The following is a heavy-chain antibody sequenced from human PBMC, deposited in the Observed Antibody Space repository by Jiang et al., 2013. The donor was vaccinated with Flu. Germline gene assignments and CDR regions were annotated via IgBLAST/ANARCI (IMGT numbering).Heavy chain of an antibody. D-gene: IGHD5-18*01. CDR2: ISYSGST. Sequence: LLKPAETLSLTCGVSGGSISNYYWSWIRQSPGRGLEWIGYISYSGSTNYNPSLKSRVTMSVEASKNQFSLRLSSVTAADTAVYYCARQGAYSYAYDFDHWGQGTLVT. CDR3: ARQGAYSYAYDFDH. V-gene: IGHV4-59*08. CDR1: GGSISNYY. J-gene: IGHJ4*02.